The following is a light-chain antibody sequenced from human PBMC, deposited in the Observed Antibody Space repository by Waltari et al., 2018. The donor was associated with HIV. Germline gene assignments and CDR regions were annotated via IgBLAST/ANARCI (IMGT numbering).Light chain of an antibody. CDR2: DIN. Sequence: QSALTQPRSVSGSPGQSVTISCPGPSRDVGGYNYVSWYQLRPGTAPKLIIYDINKRPSGVPDRFSGSGSGSTASLTISGLQADDEADYYCCSYAGSFTLIFGGGTRLTVL. V-gene: IGLV2-11*01. CDR3: CSYAGSFTLI. J-gene: IGLJ2*01. CDR1: SRDVGGYNY.